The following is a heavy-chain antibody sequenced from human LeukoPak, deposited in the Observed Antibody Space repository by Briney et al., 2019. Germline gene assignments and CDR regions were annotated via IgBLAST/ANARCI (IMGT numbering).Heavy chain of an antibody. V-gene: IGHV3-7*01. Sequence: PGGSLRLTCVASEFRFGRDWISWVRQAPGKGLEWVACIKQDGSGNTVGSVRGRFTVSVDNGKNSLYLQMNSLRAEDTARYYCATLDSTKSVFWGRGTAVTVSS. D-gene: IGHD2-2*01. CDR3: ATLDSTKSVF. CDR1: EFRFGRDW. J-gene: IGHJ1*01. CDR2: IKQDGSG.